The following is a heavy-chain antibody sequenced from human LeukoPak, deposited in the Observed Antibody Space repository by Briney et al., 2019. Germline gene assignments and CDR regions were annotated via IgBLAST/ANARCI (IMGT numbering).Heavy chain of an antibody. Sequence: SETLSLTCAVYGGSFSGYYWSWIRQPPGKGLEWIGEINHSGSTNYNPSLKSRVTISVDTSKNQFPLKLSSVTAADTAVYYCARGGYSGLPIPNWFDPWGQGTLVTVSS. CDR1: GGSFSGYY. CDR2: INHSGST. V-gene: IGHV4-34*01. D-gene: IGHD5-12*01. CDR3: ARGGYSGLPIPNWFDP. J-gene: IGHJ5*02.